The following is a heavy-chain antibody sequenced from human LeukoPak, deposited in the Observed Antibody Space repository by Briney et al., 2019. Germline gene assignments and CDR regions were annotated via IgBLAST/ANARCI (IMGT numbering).Heavy chain of an antibody. V-gene: IGHV3-66*01. J-gene: IGHJ4*02. CDR2: IYSGGTT. Sequence: PGGSLRLSCAASGFTFSAYAMSWVRQAPGEGLEWVSVIYSGGTTYYADSVKGRFTISRDNSQNTLYLQMDSLRGEDTAVYYCARDPNYWGQGTLVTVSS. CDR1: GFTFSAYA. CDR3: ARDPNY.